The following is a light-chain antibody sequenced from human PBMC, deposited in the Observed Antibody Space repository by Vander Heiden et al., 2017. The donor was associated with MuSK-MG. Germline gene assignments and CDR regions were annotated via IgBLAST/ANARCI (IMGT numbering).Light chain of an antibody. V-gene: IGLV3-19*01. CDR3: NSRDSSGNHLVV. CDR2: GKN. Sequence: SSELTQDPAVSVALGQTVRITCQGDSLRSYYASWYQQKPGQAPVLVIYGKNNRPSGIPDRFSCSSSGNTASLTITGAQAEDEADDYCNSRDSSGNHLVVFGGGTKLTVL. J-gene: IGLJ2*01. CDR1: SLRSYY.